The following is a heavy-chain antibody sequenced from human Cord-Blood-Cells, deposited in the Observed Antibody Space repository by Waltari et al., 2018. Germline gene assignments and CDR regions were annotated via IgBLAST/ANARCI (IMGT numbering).Heavy chain of an antibody. D-gene: IGHD3-10*01. CDR1: GGSISSYY. Sequence: QVQLQESGPGLVKPSETLSLTCTVAGGSISSYYWSWIRQPPGRGLAWIGYIYYSGSTNYNPSLKSRVTISVDTSKNQFSLKLSSVTAADTAVYYCAREVRSGVQGYWYFDLWGRGTLVTVSS. J-gene: IGHJ2*01. V-gene: IGHV4-59*01. CDR2: IYYSGST. CDR3: AREVRSGVQGYWYFDL.